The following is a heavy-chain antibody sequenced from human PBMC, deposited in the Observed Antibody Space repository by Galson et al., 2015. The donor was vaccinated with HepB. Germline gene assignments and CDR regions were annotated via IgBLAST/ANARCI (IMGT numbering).Heavy chain of an antibody. CDR2: ITGNGGSP. D-gene: IGHD3-3*01. Sequence: SLRLSCAASGFTFSSHAMYWVRQAPGKGLEFVSAITGNGGSPYYAASVKGRFTISRDDSKNTLYLQMGSLRADDTAVYYCARDRPIWSGYSFLLEFWGQGTLVAVSS. CDR3: ARDRPIWSGYSFLLEF. J-gene: IGHJ4*02. V-gene: IGHV3-64*02. CDR1: GFTFSSHA.